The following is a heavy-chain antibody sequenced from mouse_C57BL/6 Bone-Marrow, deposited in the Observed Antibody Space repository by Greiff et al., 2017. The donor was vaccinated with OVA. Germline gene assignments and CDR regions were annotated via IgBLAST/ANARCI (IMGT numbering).Heavy chain of an antibody. CDR3: ARGQLRAY. CDR1: GFTFSSYG. Sequence: VQLKESGGDLVKPGGSLKLSCAASGFTFSSYGMSWVRQTPDKRLEWVATIISGGGYTYYPDSVKGRFTISRDNAKNTLYLQMSSLKSEDTAMYYCARGQLRAYWGQGTLVTVSA. J-gene: IGHJ3*01. V-gene: IGHV5-6*01. D-gene: IGHD3-2*02. CDR2: IISGGGYT.